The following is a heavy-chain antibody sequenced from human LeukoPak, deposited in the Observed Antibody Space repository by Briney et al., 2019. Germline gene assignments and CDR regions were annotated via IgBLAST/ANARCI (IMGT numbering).Heavy chain of an antibody. CDR2: IYKTGST. J-gene: IGHJ4*02. CDR1: GASITNY. D-gene: IGHD5-18*01. V-gene: IGHV4-59*01. Sequence: PSETLSLTCTVSGASITNYWNWIRQPPGKGLEWIGFIYKTGSTNYNPSLRSRVSISLDTSKSQFSLKLNSVTAADTAVYYCARRAMVYYFDYWGQGTLVTVSS. CDR3: ARRAMVYYFDY.